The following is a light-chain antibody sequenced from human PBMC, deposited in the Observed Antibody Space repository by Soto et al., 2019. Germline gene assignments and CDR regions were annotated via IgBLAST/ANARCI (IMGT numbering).Light chain of an antibody. V-gene: IGLV1-44*01. CDR3: AAWDDRLNGVV. Sequence: QSVLTQPPSASGTPGQRVTISCSGSSSSIGSNTVNWYQQLPGTAPKLLIYSNDQRPSGVPDRFSGSKSGTSASLAISGLQSEDEADYYCAAWDDRLNGVVFGGGTKLTVL. CDR2: SND. J-gene: IGLJ2*01. CDR1: SSSIGSNT.